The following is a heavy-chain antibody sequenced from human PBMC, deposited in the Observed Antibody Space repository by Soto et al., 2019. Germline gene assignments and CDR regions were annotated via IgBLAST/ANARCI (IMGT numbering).Heavy chain of an antibody. J-gene: IGHJ6*02. CDR1: GGSFSGYY. CDR2: INHSGST. V-gene: IGHV4-34*01. D-gene: IGHD3-22*01. Sequence: PSETLSLTCAVYGGSFSGYYWSWIRQPPGKGLEWIGEINHSGSTNYNPSLKSRVTISVDTSKNQFSLKLSSVTAADTAVYYCARVSGYYDSSGYYYKLNMDVWGQGTTVTVSS. CDR3: ARVSGYYDSSGYYYKLNMDV.